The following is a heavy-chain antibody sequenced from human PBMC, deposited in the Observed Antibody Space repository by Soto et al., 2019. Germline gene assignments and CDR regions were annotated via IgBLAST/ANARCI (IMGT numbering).Heavy chain of an antibody. J-gene: IGHJ6*02. Sequence: PGGSLRLSCAASGFTFSSYGMHWVRQAPGKGLEWVAVIWYDGSNKYYADSVKGRFTISRDNSKNTLYLQMNSLRAEDTAVYYCAREGQYYYGSGSPEPRGYYYGMDVWGQGTTVTVSS. CDR1: GFTFSSYG. CDR2: IWYDGSNK. V-gene: IGHV3-33*01. CDR3: AREGQYYYGSGSPEPRGYYYGMDV. D-gene: IGHD3-10*01.